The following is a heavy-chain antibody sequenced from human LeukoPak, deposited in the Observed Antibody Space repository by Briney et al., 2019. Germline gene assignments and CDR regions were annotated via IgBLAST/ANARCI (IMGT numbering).Heavy chain of an antibody. CDR1: GYTFTGYY. Sequence: ASVKVSCKASGYTFTGYYMHWVRQTPGQGLEWMGWINPNSGGTNYAQKFQGRVTMTRDTSISTAYMELSRLRSDDTAVYYCARDPHNRYDILTGYPTVWGQGTLVTVSS. D-gene: IGHD3-9*01. J-gene: IGHJ4*02. CDR3: ARDPHNRYDILTGYPTV. CDR2: INPNSGGT. V-gene: IGHV1-2*02.